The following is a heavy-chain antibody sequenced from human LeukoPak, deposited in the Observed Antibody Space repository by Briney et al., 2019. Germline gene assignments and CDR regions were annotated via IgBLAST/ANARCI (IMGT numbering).Heavy chain of an antibody. Sequence: GGSLRLSCAASGFTSSSYEMNWVRQAPGKGLEWVSYISSSGSTTYYADSVKGRFTISRDNAKNSLFLQMNSLRAEDTAVYFCARAHHCDVGYWGQGTLVTVSS. D-gene: IGHD2-21*01. J-gene: IGHJ4*02. V-gene: IGHV3-48*03. CDR3: ARAHHCDVGY. CDR2: ISSSGSTT. CDR1: GFTSSSYE.